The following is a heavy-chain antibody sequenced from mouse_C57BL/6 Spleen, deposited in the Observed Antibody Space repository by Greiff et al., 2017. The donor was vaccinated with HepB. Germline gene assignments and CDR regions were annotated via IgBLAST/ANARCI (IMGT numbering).Heavy chain of an antibody. CDR3: ARIDGYGNPGRYFDV. CDR1: GYTFTSYW. J-gene: IGHJ1*03. D-gene: IGHD2-1*01. Sequence: QVQLKQPGAELVKPGASVKLSCKASGYTFTSYWMQWVKQRPGQGLEWIGEIDPSDSYTNYNQKFKGKATLTVDTSSSTAYMQLSSLTSEDSAVYYCARIDGYGNPGRYFDVWGTGTTVTVSS. V-gene: IGHV1-50*01. CDR2: IDPSDSYT.